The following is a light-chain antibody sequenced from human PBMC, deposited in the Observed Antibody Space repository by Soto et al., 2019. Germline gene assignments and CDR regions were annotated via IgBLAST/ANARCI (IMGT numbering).Light chain of an antibody. V-gene: IGLV2-11*01. CDR1: SSDVGGYNY. CDR3: CSDAGSSTWV. CDR2: DVS. J-gene: IGLJ3*02. Sequence: QSALTQPRSVSGSPGQSVTISCTGTSSDVGGYNYVSWYQQHPGKAPKLMIYDVSKRPSGVPDRFSGSKSGNTASLTISGLQAEDEADYYCCSDAGSSTWVFGGGTKLTVL.